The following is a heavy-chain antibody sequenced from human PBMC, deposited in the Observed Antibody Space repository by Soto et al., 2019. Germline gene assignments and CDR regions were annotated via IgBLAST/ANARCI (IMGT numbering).Heavy chain of an antibody. CDR2: IYYSGST. CDR1: GGSISSGGYY. V-gene: IGHV4-31*03. D-gene: IGHD6-13*01. CDR3: ARGGIAAAAPPDY. Sequence: QVQLQESGPGLVKPSQTLSLTCTVSGGSISSGGYYWSWIRQHPGKGLEWIGYIYYSGSTYYNPSLKSRVTISVDTSKTQFALKLSSVPAADTAVYYCARGGIAAAAPPDYWGQGTLVTVSS. J-gene: IGHJ4*02.